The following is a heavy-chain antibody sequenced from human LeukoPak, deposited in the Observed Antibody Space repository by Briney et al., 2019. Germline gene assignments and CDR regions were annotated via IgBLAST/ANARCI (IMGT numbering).Heavy chain of an antibody. V-gene: IGHV4-39*01. CDR2: VYYSGST. CDR1: SGSIGSSSNY. D-gene: IGHD2-8*01. Sequence: SETLSLTCTVSSGSIGSSSNYWGWIRQAPGKGLEWIGNVYYSGSTFYNPSLKSRVTISVDTSKNQFSLKLGSVTAADTAIYYCARASFNVVFGNWFDPWGQGTLVTVSS. CDR3: ARASFNVVFGNWFDP. J-gene: IGHJ5*02.